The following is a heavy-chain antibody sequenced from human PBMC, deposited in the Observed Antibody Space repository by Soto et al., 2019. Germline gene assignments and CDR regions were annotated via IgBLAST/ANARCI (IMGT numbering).Heavy chain of an antibody. V-gene: IGHV4-38-2*02. CDR2: IYHSGII. CDR3: ARNYDYFYYSSKLYSRSFDA. CDR1: RYSISSGYY. Sequence: PSETLSLTCTVSRYSISSGYYWGWIRQPPGKGLEWVGSIYHSGIIYYTPSLKRRVTISVDASKSPFSLELTSVTAADTSVYYCARNYDYFYYSSKLYSRSFDAWGQGALVTVSS. J-gene: IGHJ4*02. D-gene: IGHD3-3*01.